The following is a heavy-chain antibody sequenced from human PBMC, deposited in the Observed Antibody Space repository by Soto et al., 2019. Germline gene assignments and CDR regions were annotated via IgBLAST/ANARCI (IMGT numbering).Heavy chain of an antibody. CDR2: IYPSDSDT. J-gene: IGHJ4*02. CDR3: ARGGVSTRTFDY. V-gene: IGHV5-51*01. CDR1: ECNFAGYW. Sequence: EPLKNSWRGSECNFAGYWIAWVRQMPGKGLELMGIIYPSDSDTRYRPSFQGQVTISADKSISSAYLQWSSLRASDTAMYYCARGGVSTRTFDYWGQGALVTVSS. D-gene: IGHD3-3*01.